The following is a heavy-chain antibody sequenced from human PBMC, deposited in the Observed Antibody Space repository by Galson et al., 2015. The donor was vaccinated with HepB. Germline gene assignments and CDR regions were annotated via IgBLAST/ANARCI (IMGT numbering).Heavy chain of an antibody. Sequence: SLRLSCAASGFTFSSYAMSWVHQAPGKGLEWVSGISGSGGSTYYADSVKGRFTISRDNSKNTLYLQMNSLRAEDTAVYYCTKAGSSSLLRKSYSYYGMDVWGQGTTVTVSS. J-gene: IGHJ6*02. CDR2: ISGSGGST. V-gene: IGHV3-23*01. D-gene: IGHD6-19*01. CDR1: GFTFSSYA. CDR3: TKAGSSSLLRKSYSYYGMDV.